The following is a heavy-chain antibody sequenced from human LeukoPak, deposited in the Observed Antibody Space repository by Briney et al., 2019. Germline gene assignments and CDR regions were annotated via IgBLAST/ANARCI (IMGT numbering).Heavy chain of an antibody. CDR3: ARQTAMGRSGDY. D-gene: IGHD5-18*01. CDR2: IDPSDSET. Sequence: GESLKISCKASGYSFTSYWIGWVRQMPGKGLEWMGIIDPSDSETRYSPSFQGQVTISVDKSLTTAYLQWNSLKASDTAMYYCARQTAMGRSGDYWGQGTLVTVSS. V-gene: IGHV5-51*01. J-gene: IGHJ4*02. CDR1: GYSFTSYW.